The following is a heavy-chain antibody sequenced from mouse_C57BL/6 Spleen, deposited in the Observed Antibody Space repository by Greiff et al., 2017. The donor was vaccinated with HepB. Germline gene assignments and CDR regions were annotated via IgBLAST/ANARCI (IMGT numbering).Heavy chain of an antibody. CDR1: GYTFTSYW. CDR2: IDPSDSET. V-gene: IGHV1-52*01. Sequence: QVQLQQPGAELVRPGSSVKLSCKASGYTFTSYWMHWVKQRPIQGLEWIGNIDPSDSETRYNQKFKDKATLTVDKSSSTAYMQLSSLTSEDSAVYYCARKRDVGYFDYWGQGTTLTVSS. J-gene: IGHJ2*01. D-gene: IGHD3-3*01. CDR3: ARKRDVGYFDY.